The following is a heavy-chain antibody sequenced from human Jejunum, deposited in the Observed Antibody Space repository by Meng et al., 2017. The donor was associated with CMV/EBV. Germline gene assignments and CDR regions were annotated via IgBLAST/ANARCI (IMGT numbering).Heavy chain of an antibody. Sequence: SCFTFSNFTMDWVSPAPGRGLEWVSSIGSIGSYKYYADSVRGRFTISRDNAKNSLYLQMNSLRAEDTGVYYCASGTRSGTSAIDYWGQGTLVTVSS. J-gene: IGHJ4*02. D-gene: IGHD1-26*01. CDR3: ASGTRSGTSAIDY. V-gene: IGHV3-21*01. CDR2: IGSIGSYK. CDR1: CFTFSNFT.